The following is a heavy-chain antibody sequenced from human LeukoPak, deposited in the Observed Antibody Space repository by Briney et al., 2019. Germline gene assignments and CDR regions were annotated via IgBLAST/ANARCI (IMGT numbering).Heavy chain of an antibody. CDR1: GGSFSGYY. Sequence: SKTLSLTCAVYGGSFSGYYWSWIRQPPGKGLEWIGEINHSGSTNYNPSLKSRVTISVDTSKNQFSLKLSSVTAADTAVYYCARARPGDIVVVPAAIGMDVWGKGTTVTVSS. V-gene: IGHV4-34*01. CDR2: INHSGST. CDR3: ARARPGDIVVVPAAIGMDV. D-gene: IGHD2-2*01. J-gene: IGHJ6*04.